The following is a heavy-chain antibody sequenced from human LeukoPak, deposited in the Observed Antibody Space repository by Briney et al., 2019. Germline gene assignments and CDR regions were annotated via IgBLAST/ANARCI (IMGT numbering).Heavy chain of an antibody. CDR3: ARGCTSASCYDY. D-gene: IGHD2-2*01. J-gene: IGHJ4*02. CDR2: INWNGGST. Sequence: GGSLRLSCAASGFTFSSYAMSWVRQAPGKGLEWVSTINWNGGSTGYADSVKARFTISRDDTKNSLYLQLNSLRAEDTAVYYCARGCTSASCYDYWGQGTLVTVSS. CDR1: GFTFSSYA. V-gene: IGHV3-20*04.